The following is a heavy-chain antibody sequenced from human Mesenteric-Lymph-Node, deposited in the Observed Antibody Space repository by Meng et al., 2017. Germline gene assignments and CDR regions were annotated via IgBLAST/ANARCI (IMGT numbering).Heavy chain of an antibody. D-gene: IGHD3-3*02. J-gene: IGHJ6*02. CDR2: SNAGNGNT. V-gene: IGHV1-3*02. Sequence: ASVKVSCKASGYTFTSYAMHWVRQAPGQRLEWMGWSNAGNGNTKYSQEFQGRVTITRDTSASTAYMELSSLRSEDMAVYYCARADIFGVVIIKYGMDVWGQGTTVTVSS. CDR1: GYTFTSYA. CDR3: ARADIFGVVIIKYGMDV.